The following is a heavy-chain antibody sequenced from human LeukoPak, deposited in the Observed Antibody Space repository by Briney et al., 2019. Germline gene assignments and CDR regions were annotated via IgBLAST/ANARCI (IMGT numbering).Heavy chain of an antibody. CDR3: ARGRPYAFDI. CDR2: IIPIFGTA. V-gene: IGHV1-69*13. CDR1: GDTFSRYA. J-gene: IGHJ3*02. Sequence: RASVKVSCKASGDTFSRYAISWVRQAPGQGLKWMGGIIPIFGTADYAQKFQGRVTITADESTSTAYMELSSLRSEDTAVYYCARGRPYAFDIWGQGTMVTVSS.